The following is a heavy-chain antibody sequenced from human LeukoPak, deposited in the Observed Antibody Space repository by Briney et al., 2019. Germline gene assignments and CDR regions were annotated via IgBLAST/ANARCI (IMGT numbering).Heavy chain of an antibody. D-gene: IGHD6-6*01. Sequence: SETLSLTCTVSGGSISSGSYYWSWIRQPAGKGLEWIGRIYTSVSTNYNPSLKSRVTISVDTSKNQFSLKLRSVTAADTAAYYCASDYSRSFEGGWFDPWGQGTLVTVSS. CDR3: ASDYSRSFEGGWFDP. V-gene: IGHV4-61*02. CDR2: IYTSVST. CDR1: GGSISSGSYY. J-gene: IGHJ5*02.